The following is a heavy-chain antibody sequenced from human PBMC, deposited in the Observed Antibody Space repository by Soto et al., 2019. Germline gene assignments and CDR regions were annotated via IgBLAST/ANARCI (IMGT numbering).Heavy chain of an antibody. CDR3: AKSFPLGGYYGSGSYNY. CDR2: ISGSGSST. V-gene: IGHV3-23*01. Sequence: GGSLRLPCAASGFTFSSYAMSWVRQAPGKGLEWVSAISGSGSSTYYADSVKGRFTISRDNSKNTLYLQMNSLRAEDTAVYYCAKSFPLGGYYGSGSYNYWGQGTLVTVSS. D-gene: IGHD3-10*01. J-gene: IGHJ4*02. CDR1: GFTFSSYA.